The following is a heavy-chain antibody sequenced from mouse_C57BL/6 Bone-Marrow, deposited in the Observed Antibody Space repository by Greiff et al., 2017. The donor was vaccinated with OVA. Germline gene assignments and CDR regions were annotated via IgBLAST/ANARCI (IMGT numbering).Heavy chain of an antibody. CDR2: ISSGGGYT. CDR3: ARHGDYGSFFDY. Sequence: EVKLVESGGDLVKPGGSLKLSCAASGFTFSSYGMSWVRQTPDKRLEWVATISSGGGYTYSPDSVKGRFTISRDNAKNTLYLQMSSLKSEDTAMYYCARHGDYGSFFDYWGQGTTLTVSS. CDR1: GFTFSSYG. D-gene: IGHD1-1*01. V-gene: IGHV5-6*01. J-gene: IGHJ2*01.